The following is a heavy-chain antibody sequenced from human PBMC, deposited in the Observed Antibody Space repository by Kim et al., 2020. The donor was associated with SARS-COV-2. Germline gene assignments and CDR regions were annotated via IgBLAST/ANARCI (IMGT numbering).Heavy chain of an antibody. CDR2: INAGNGNT. CDR3: ARDGIAAAGTNLDAFDI. V-gene: IGHV1-3*01. J-gene: IGHJ3*02. Sequence: ASVKVSCKASGYTFTSYAMHWVRQAPGQRLEWMGWINAGNGNTKYSQKFQGRVTITRDTSASTAYMELSSLRSEDTAVYYCARDGIAAAGTNLDAFDIWGQGTMVTVSS. D-gene: IGHD6-13*01. CDR1: GYTFTSYA.